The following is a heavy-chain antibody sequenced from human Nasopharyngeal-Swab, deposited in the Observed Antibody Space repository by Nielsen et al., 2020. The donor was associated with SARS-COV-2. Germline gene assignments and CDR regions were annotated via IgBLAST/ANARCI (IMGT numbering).Heavy chain of an antibody. V-gene: IGHV4-39*01. CDR3: ARHVSSSWYAAVAGIRAFDY. CDR2: IYYGGST. Sequence: WIRQPPGKGLEWIGSIYYGGSTYYNPSLKSRVTISVDTSKNRFSLKLSSVTAADTAVYYCARHVSSSWYAAVAGIRAFDYWGQGTLVTVSS. D-gene: IGHD6-13*01. J-gene: IGHJ4*02.